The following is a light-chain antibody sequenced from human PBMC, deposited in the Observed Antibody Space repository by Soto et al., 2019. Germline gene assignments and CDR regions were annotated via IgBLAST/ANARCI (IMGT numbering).Light chain of an antibody. J-gene: IGLJ1*01. Sequence: QSALAQPASVSGSPGQSITISCTGTSSDVGRYNYVSWFQQHPGKAPKLLIYDVSNWPSGVSDRFSGSKSGNTASLTISGLQAEDEADYYCTSFTTSSTFVLGTGTKLNVL. V-gene: IGLV2-14*01. CDR1: SSDVGRYNY. CDR2: DVS. CDR3: TSFTTSSTFV.